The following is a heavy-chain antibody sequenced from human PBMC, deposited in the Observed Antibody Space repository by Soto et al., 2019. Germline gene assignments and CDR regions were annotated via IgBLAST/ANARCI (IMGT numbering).Heavy chain of an antibody. Sequence: SETLSLTCTVSGGSISNYYWSWIRQPPGKGLEWIGYIYYSGTTNYNPSLRSRVTISLDTSKNQFFLRLSSVTAADTAVYFCGRDRIGRSPYYHYYGMDVWGQGTTVTVSS. CDR2: IYYSGTT. CDR3: GRDRIGRSPYYHYYGMDV. J-gene: IGHJ6*02. V-gene: IGHV4-59*01. CDR1: GGSISNYY.